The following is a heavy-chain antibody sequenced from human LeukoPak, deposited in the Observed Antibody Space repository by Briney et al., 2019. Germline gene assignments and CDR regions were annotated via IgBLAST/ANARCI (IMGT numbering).Heavy chain of an antibody. CDR3: VRASGPFDI. D-gene: IGHD6-25*01. J-gene: IGHJ3*02. CDR1: GFTFSTYS. CDR2: IWSDGSEK. V-gene: IGHV3-33*08. Sequence: GGSLRLSCAASGFTFSTYSMNWVRQAPGKGLEWVAVIWSDGSEKYYADSVKGRLTISRDNSKSTLYLQMNSLRVEDTAVYYCVRASGPFDIWGQGTMVTVSS.